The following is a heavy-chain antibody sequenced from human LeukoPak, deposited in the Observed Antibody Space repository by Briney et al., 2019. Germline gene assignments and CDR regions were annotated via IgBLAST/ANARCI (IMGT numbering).Heavy chain of an antibody. CDR1: GGSISSSNW. CDR2: IYHSGST. J-gene: IGHJ3*02. D-gene: IGHD3-22*01. V-gene: IGHV4-4*02. CDR3: ARDPLIAYYYDSSGYGHIFDI. Sequence: SETLSLTCAVSGGSISSSNWWSWVRQPPGKGLEWIGEIYHSGSTNYNPSLKSRVTISVDKSKNQFSLKLSSVTAADTAVYYCARDPLIAYYYDSSGYGHIFDIWGQGTMVTVSS.